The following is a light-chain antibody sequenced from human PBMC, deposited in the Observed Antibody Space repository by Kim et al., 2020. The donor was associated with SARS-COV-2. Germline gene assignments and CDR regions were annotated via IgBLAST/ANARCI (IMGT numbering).Light chain of an antibody. Sequence: DIAMTQSPATLSVSPGERVTLSCRASQSVGNDVAWYQQKPGQAPRLLIYDALTRATGVPARFSGSESGTEFTLTISSLQSEDFAVYYCQQYNMWPPITFGQGTRLEIK. CDR1: QSVGND. J-gene: IGKJ5*01. CDR2: DAL. CDR3: QQYNMWPPIT. V-gene: IGKV3-15*01.